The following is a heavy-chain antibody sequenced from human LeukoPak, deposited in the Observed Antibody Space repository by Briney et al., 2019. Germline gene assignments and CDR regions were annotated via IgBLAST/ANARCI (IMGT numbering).Heavy chain of an antibody. CDR2: IYYSGST. Sequence: SETLSLTCAVYGGSFSGYYWSWIRQPPGKGLEWVGYIYYSGSTNYNLSLKSRVTISVDTSKNQFSLILTSVTAADTAVYYCAKTVAGYWYFDLWGRGTLVTVSS. D-gene: IGHD6-19*01. J-gene: IGHJ2*01. V-gene: IGHV4-59*01. CDR1: GGSFSGYY. CDR3: AKTVAGYWYFDL.